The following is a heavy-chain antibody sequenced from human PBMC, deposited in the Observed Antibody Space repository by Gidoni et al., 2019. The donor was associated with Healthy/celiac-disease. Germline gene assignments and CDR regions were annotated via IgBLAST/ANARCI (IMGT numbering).Heavy chain of an antibody. V-gene: IGHV1-69*08. CDR1: GGTFSRYT. CDR3: ARDFQTDYFDY. J-gene: IGHJ4*02. Sequence: VQLVQSGAAVQKPGSSVQVSCKASGGTFSRYTIRWVRQAPGQGLEWMGRTLPILGIANDAQKFQGRVTITADKSTSTADMELSSLRSEDTAVYYCARDFQTDYFDYWGQGTLVTVSA. CDR2: TLPILGIA.